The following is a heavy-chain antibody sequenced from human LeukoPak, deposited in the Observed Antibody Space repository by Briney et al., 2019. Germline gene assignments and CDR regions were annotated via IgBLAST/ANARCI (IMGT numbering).Heavy chain of an antibody. CDR1: GYTFTSYY. CDR3: ARDSRSLYGSGSYYNFGGIVDWFDP. CDR2: INPSGGST. D-gene: IGHD3-10*01. V-gene: IGHV1-46*01. J-gene: IGHJ5*02. Sequence: ASVKVSCKASGYTFTSYYMHWVRQAPGQGLEWMGIINPSGGSTSYAQKFQGRVTMTRDTSTSTVYMELSSLRAEDTAVYYCARDSRSLYGSGSYYNFGGIVDWFDPWGQGTLVTVSS.